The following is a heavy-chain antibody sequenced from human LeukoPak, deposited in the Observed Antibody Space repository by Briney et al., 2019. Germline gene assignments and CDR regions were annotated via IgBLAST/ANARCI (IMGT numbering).Heavy chain of an antibody. Sequence: GGSLRLSCTASGFSVSHNYMNWVRQAPGKGLEWVALIYSGGNTHYADSVKGRFTIPRDNSKNTLYLQMSSLRVEDTAVYYCTRDTPGIAASVSGGWGQGTLVTVSS. D-gene: IGHD6-13*01. CDR1: GFSVSHNY. V-gene: IGHV3-53*01. CDR2: IYSGGNT. J-gene: IGHJ4*02. CDR3: TRDTPGIAASVSGG.